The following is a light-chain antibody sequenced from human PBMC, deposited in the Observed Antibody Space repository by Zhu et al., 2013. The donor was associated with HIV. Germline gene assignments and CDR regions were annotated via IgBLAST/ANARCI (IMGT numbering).Light chain of an antibody. CDR2: DAS. CDR3: QRFDSWT. J-gene: IGKJ1*01. CDR1: QGISSA. V-gene: IGKV1-13*02. Sequence: AIQLTQSPSSLSASVGDRVTITCRASQGISSALAWYQQKPGKAPKLLIYDASSLESGVPSRFSGSGSGTEFNLTISGLQPDDFATYYCQRFDSWTFGQGTRVEIK.